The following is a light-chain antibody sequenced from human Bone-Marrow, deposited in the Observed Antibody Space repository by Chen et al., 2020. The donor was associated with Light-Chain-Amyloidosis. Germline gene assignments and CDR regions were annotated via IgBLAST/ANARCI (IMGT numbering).Light chain of an antibody. V-gene: IGKV2-28*01. CDR2: LGS. Sequence: IVMIQSPLSLPVTPGEPASISCRSSQSLLHSNGYNYLDWYLQKPGQSTQLLIYLGSNRASGVPDRFSGSGSGTDFTLKSSRVEAEDVGVYYCMQALQTPLTFGGGTKVEIK. J-gene: IGKJ4*01. CDR1: QSLLHSNGYNY. CDR3: MQALQTPLT.